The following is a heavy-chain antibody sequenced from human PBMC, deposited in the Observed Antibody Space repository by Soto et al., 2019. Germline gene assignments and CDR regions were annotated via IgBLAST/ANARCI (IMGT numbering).Heavy chain of an antibody. CDR2: ISGSGGST. Sequence: GGSLRLSCAASGFTFSSYAMSWVRQAPGKGLEWVSAISGSGGSTYYADSVKGRFTISRDNSKNTLYPQMNSLRAEDTAVYYCAKSRLQYDFWSGYYDYWGQGTLVTVSS. J-gene: IGHJ4*02. V-gene: IGHV3-23*01. CDR1: GFTFSSYA. D-gene: IGHD3-3*01. CDR3: AKSRLQYDFWSGYYDY.